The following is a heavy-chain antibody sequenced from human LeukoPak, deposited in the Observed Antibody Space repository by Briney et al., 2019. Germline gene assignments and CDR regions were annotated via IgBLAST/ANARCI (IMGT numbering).Heavy chain of an antibody. CDR1: GYSFTGYC. CDR3: ASGLNSRSSSC. D-gene: IGHD6-13*01. J-gene: IGHJ4*02. V-gene: IGHV1-2*02. CDR2: ICPESGGT. Sequence: ASVKVSCKASGYSFTGYCMHWVRQAPGQGLEWMGRICPESGGTNYAQKFQGRVTTTTDTTVSTAYMELSGLKSDDTAVYYCASGLNSRSSSCWGQGTRVTVSS.